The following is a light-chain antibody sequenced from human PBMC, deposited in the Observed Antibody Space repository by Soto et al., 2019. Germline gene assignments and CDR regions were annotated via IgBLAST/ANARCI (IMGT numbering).Light chain of an antibody. CDR2: KAS. CDR1: QSISNW. Sequence: DIQMTQSPSTLSASVGDRVTITCRASQSISNWLAWYQQKPEKAPKLLIFKASSLEGGVPSRFSGSGSGTEFTLTISSLQPDDFATYYCQQYNSYSRTFGQGTKLEIK. V-gene: IGKV1-5*03. J-gene: IGKJ2*01. CDR3: QQYNSYSRT.